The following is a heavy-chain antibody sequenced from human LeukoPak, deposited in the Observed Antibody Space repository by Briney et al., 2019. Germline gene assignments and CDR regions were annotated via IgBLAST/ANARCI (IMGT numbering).Heavy chain of an antibody. J-gene: IGHJ5*02. Sequence: PSQTLSLTCAVSGGSISSGGYSWSWIRQPPGKGLEWIGYIYHSGSTYYNPSLKSRVTISVDRSKNQFSLKLSSVTAADTAVYYCARAWRYGSGSYYSVDWFDPWGQGTLVTVSS. V-gene: IGHV4-30-2*01. CDR2: IYHSGST. CDR1: GGSISSGGYS. CDR3: ARAWRYGSGSYYSVDWFDP. D-gene: IGHD3-10*01.